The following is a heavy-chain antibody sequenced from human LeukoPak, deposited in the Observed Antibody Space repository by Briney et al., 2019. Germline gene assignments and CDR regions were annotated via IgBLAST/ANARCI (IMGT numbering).Heavy chain of an antibody. Sequence: SGGSLRLSCSASGFTFSTYWMSWVRQAPGKGLEWVANMKRDGSEIYYVDSVRGRFTISRDNARNSLYLQMNSLRAEGTAVYYCARDVGAFDIWGQGTVVTVSS. V-gene: IGHV3-7*01. CDR2: MKRDGSEI. D-gene: IGHD3-10*01. CDR1: GFTFSTYW. J-gene: IGHJ3*02. CDR3: ARDVGAFDI.